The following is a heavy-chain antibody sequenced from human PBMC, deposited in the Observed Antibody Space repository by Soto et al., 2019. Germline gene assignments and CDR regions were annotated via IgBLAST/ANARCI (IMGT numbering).Heavy chain of an antibody. J-gene: IGHJ4*02. Sequence: QVQLVESGGGVVQPGRSLRLSCAASGFTFSSYGIHWVRQAPGKGLEWVALVSYDGNSKYYADSVKGRFSISRDNSKNTLYLQMNSLRAEDTAVYYCAKDESNGFYYFDYWGQGTRVTVSS. CDR1: GFTFSSYG. CDR2: VSYDGNSK. D-gene: IGHD6-19*01. CDR3: AKDESNGFYYFDY. V-gene: IGHV3-30*18.